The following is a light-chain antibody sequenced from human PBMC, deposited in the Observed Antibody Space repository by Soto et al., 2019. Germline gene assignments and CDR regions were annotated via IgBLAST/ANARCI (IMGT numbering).Light chain of an antibody. CDR2: AAS. V-gene: IGKV1-39*01. J-gene: IGKJ5*01. Sequence: DIQLTQSPSFLSASVGDRVTITCRASQGISSYLAWYQQKPGNAPKVLIYAASNLQTGVPSRFSGSGSGTDFTLTINSLQPEDFATYSCQQSYSTPITFGQGTRLEVK. CDR1: QGISSY. CDR3: QQSYSTPIT.